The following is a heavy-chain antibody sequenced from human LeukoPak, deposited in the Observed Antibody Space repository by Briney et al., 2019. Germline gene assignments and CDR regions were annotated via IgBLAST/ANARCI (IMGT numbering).Heavy chain of an antibody. CDR2: ISGSGGST. CDR1: GFTFSSYS. V-gene: IGHV3-23*01. Sequence: GGSLRLSCAASGFTFSSYSMNWVRQAPGKGLEWVSAISGSGGSTYYADSVKGRFTISRDNSKNTLCLQMNSLRAEDTAVYYCAKDSWGYCSGGSCHYFDYWGQGTLVTVSS. CDR3: AKDSWGYCSGGSCHYFDY. D-gene: IGHD2-15*01. J-gene: IGHJ4*02.